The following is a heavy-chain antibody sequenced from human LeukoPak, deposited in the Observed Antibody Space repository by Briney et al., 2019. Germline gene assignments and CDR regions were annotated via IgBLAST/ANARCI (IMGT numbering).Heavy chain of an antibody. CDR2: INTDTGNP. CDR1: GYTFTSYA. CDR3: ARDRWSPAY. V-gene: IGHV7-4-1*02. D-gene: IGHD4-23*01. Sequence: VSVKVSCKASGYTFTSYAMNWVRQAPGQGLEWMGWINTDTGNPTYAQGFTGRFVFSLDTSVSTAYLQISSLRVEDTAVYYCARDRWSPAYWGQGTLVTVSS. J-gene: IGHJ4*02.